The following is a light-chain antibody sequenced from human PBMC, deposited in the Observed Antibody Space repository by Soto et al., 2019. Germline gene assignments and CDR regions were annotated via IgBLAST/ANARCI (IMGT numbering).Light chain of an antibody. Sequence: QSALTQPASVSGSPGQSITISCTGTSSDVGGYNYVSWYQQYPGKAPKLVIYEVSNRPSGVSNRFSGSKSGNTASLTISGLQAEDEADYYCSSYTSSNTPVVFGGGTKLTVL. CDR3: SSYTSSNTPVV. J-gene: IGLJ2*01. CDR1: SSDVGGYNY. CDR2: EVS. V-gene: IGLV2-14*01.